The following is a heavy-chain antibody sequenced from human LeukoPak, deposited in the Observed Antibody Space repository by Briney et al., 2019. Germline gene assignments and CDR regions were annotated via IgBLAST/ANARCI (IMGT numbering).Heavy chain of an antibody. CDR3: ARDIQMSVVVAATDGGYMDV. V-gene: IGHV1-46*01. J-gene: IGHJ6*03. Sequence: ASVKVSCKASGGTFSSYAISWVRQAPGQGLEWMGIINPSGGSTSYAQKFQGRVTMTRDMSTSTVYMELSSLRSEDTAVYYCARDIQMSVVVAATDGGYMDVWGKGTTVTVSS. D-gene: IGHD2-15*01. CDR2: INPSGGST. CDR1: GGTFSSYA.